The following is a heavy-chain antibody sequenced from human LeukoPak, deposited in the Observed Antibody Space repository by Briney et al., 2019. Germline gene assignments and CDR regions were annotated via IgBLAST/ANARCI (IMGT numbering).Heavy chain of an antibody. CDR3: ARSRQASWLFNS. CDR1: GYAITSGGFS. J-gene: IGHJ5*01. D-gene: IGHD3-22*01. V-gene: IGHV4-30-2*01. Sequence: SQTLSLTCTVSGYAITSGGFSWNWIRQPPGKGLEWIGCIYDRGPAYYNPSLKSRFTISVDRPKNQFFLNVTSLTAADTAVYYCARSRQASWLFNSWGQGTLVVVSS. CDR2: IYDRGPA.